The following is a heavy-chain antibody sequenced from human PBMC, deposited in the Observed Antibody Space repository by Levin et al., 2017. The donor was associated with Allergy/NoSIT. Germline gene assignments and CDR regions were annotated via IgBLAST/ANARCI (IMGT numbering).Heavy chain of an antibody. CDR1: GFTFDDYA. CDR2: ISWISGSI. V-gene: IGHV3-9*01. Sequence: RAGGSLRLSCAASGFTFDDYAMHWVRQAPGKGLEWVSSISWISGSIGYADSVKGRFTISRDNAKNSLYLQMNSLRPEDSALYYCAKGGGSGWNSECDSWGQGTLVTVSS. J-gene: IGHJ4*02. CDR3: AKGGGSGWNSECDS. D-gene: IGHD6-19*01.